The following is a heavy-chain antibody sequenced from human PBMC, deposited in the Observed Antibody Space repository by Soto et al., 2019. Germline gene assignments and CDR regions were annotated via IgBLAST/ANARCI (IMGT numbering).Heavy chain of an antibody. CDR1: GGSFSGYD. D-gene: IGHD1-7*01. J-gene: IGHJ5*02. Sequence: SETLSLTCAVYGGSFSGYDWSWIRQPPGKGLEWIGEINHSGSTNYNPSLKSRVTISVDTSKNQFSLKLSSVTAADTAVYYCARAGNYHRTFDPWGQGTLVTVSS. V-gene: IGHV4-34*01. CDR2: INHSGST. CDR3: ARAGNYHRTFDP.